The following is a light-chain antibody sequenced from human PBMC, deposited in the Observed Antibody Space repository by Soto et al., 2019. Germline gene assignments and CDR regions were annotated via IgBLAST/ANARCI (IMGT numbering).Light chain of an antibody. CDR3: SSYAGTNNRYV. Sequence: QSALTQPPSASGSPGQSVTVSCTGTGRDIWGYNFVSWYQQHPGKVPKLIIYEVNKRPSGVPDRFSGSKSGNTASLTVSGLQADDEADYYCSSYAGTNNRYVFGTGTKLTVL. J-gene: IGLJ1*01. CDR1: GRDIWGYNF. CDR2: EVN. V-gene: IGLV2-8*01.